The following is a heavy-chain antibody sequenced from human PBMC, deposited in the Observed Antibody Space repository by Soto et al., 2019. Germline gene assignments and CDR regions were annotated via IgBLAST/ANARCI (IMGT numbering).Heavy chain of an antibody. CDR3: ARGIAATTFDY. V-gene: IGHV4-59*04. CDR1: GGSISSYY. D-gene: IGHD6-25*01. Sequence: SETLSLTCTVSGGSISSYYWSWIRQPPGKGLEWIGYIYYSGSTHYNASLKSRVIISVDTSKNQFSLKLSSVTAADTAVYYCARGIAATTFDYWGQGTLVTVSS. J-gene: IGHJ4*02. CDR2: IYYSGST.